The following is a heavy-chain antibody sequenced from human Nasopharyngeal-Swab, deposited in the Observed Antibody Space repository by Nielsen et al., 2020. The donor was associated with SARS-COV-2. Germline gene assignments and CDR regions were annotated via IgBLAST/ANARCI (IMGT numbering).Heavy chain of an antibody. J-gene: IGHJ3*02. CDR2: INPSGGST. Sequence: VKVSCKASGYTFTSYYMHWVRQAPGQGLEWMGIINPSGGSTSYAQKFQGRVTMTRDTSTSTVYMELSSLRSEDTAVYYCARDLTAMVPSDAFDIWGQGTMVTVSS. D-gene: IGHD5-18*01. CDR1: GYTFTSYY. V-gene: IGHV1-46*01. CDR3: ARDLTAMVPSDAFDI.